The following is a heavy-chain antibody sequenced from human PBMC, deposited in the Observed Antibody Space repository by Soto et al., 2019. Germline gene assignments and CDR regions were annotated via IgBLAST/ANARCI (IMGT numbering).Heavy chain of an antibody. CDR1: GFTFSSYG. CDR3: AKDLSQWDTMLATLDY. J-gene: IGHJ4*02. CDR2: ISYDGSNK. Sequence: GGSLRLSCAASGFTFSSYGMHWVRQAPGKGLEWVAVISYDGSNKYYADSVKGRFTISRDNSKNTLYLQMNSLRAEDTAVYYCAKDLSQWDTMLATLDYWGQGTLVTVSS. V-gene: IGHV3-30*18. D-gene: IGHD1-26*01.